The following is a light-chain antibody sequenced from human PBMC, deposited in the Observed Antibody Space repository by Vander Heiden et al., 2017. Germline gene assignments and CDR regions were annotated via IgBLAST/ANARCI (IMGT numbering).Light chain of an antibody. J-gene: IGKJ5*01. CDR1: QSVSSS. Sequence: EIVMTQSPATLSGSPGERATLSCRASQSVSSSLAWYQQKPGQAPRLLIYGASTRATGIPARFSGSGSGTEFTLTISSLQSEDFAVYYCQQYNNWPPSITFGQGTRLEIK. CDR3: QQYNNWPPSIT. V-gene: IGKV3-15*01. CDR2: GAS.